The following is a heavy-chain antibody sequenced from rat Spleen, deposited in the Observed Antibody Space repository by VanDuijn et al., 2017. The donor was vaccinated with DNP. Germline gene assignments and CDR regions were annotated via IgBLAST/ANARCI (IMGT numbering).Heavy chain of an antibody. CDR3: TRGANWEGNWFAY. Sequence: EVQLVESGGGLVQPGRSLKLSCAASGFTFSDYYMAWVRQAPTKGLEWVAAIYSSGGSTYYRDSVKGRFTISRDDAKSTLYLQMNGLRSEDTATYYCTRGANWEGNWFAYWGQGTLVTVSS. J-gene: IGHJ3*01. CDR1: GFTFSDYY. V-gene: IGHV5-27*01. D-gene: IGHD5-1*01. CDR2: IYSSGGST.